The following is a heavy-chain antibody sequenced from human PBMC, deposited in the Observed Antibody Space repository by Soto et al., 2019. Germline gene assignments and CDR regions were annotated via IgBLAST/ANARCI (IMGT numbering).Heavy chain of an antibody. CDR2: IYYSGST. J-gene: IGHJ5*02. D-gene: IGHD3-10*01. V-gene: IGHV4-31*02. Sequence: SETLSLTCTVSGGSISSGGYYWSWIRQHPGKGLEWIGYIYYSGSTYYNPSLKSRVTISVDTSKNQFSLKLSSVTAADTAVYYCARERITMVRGPYNWFDPWGQGTLVTVSS. CDR1: GGSISSGGYY. CDR3: ARERITMVRGPYNWFDP.